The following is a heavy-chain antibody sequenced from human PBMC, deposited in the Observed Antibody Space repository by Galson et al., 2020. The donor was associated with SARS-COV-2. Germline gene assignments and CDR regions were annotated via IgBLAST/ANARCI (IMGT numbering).Heavy chain of an antibody. V-gene: IGHV4-39*01. CDR2: LHYSGNT. J-gene: IGHJ4*02. D-gene: IGHD6-13*01. CDR1: GGSISSINYY. CDR3: ARHGGAAAGIDY. Sequence: SETLSLTCSVSGGSISSINYYWGWVRQPPGKGVEWVGSLHYSGNTYYNPSLKSRVSISGDTSKNQFSLKVNSVTAADTALYYCARHGGAAAGIDYWGQGTLVTVSS.